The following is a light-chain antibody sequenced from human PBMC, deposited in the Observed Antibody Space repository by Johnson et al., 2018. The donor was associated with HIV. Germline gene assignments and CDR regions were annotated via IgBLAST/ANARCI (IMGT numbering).Light chain of an antibody. V-gene: IGLV1-51*01. J-gene: IGLJ1*01. CDR3: GSWDSSLSAYV. CDR1: SSNIGNNY. Sequence: QSVLTQPPSVSAAPGQKVTISCSGSSSNIGNNYVSWYQQLPGTAPKLLIYDNNRRPSGIPDRFSGSKSGTSGTLGITGLQTGDEADYYCGSWDSSLSAYVFGTVNKVTVL. CDR2: DNN.